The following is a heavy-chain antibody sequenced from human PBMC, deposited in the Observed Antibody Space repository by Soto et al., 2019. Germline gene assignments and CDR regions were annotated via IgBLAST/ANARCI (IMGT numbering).Heavy chain of an antibody. Sequence: QVQLQESGPGLVTPSETLSHTCTVPGGSVTIGTYYWSWIRQPPGTGLEWIWFIHYSGSTNYNPPLKSRVTMSIDTSKIQFSLKLTSGNAADTAVYYCTGGGDAYKNGHWGQGTLVTVSS. CDR3: TGGGDAYKNGH. J-gene: IGHJ4*02. V-gene: IGHV4-61*01. CDR1: GGSVTIGTYY. CDR2: IHYSGST. D-gene: IGHD2-21*01.